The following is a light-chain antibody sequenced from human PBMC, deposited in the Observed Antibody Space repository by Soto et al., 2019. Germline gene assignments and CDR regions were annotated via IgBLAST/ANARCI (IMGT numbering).Light chain of an antibody. CDR3: CSYASSSTYV. CDR2: EGS. CDR1: SSDVGNYNL. J-gene: IGLJ1*01. V-gene: IGLV2-23*01. Sequence: QSVLTQPASVSGSPGQSITISCTGTSSDVGNYNLVSWYQHDPGKAPRLLIYEGSKRPSGVSDRFSGSKSGNTASLTISGLQAEDEADYYCCSYASSSTYVLGTGTKLTVL.